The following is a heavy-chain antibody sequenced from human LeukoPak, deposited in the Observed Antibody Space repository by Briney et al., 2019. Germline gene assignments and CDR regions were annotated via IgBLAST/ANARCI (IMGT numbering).Heavy chain of an antibody. V-gene: IGHV3-48*02. Sequence: GGSLRLSCTASGFTFSTYSMNWVRQAPGKGLEWVSYISCSNAIYYADSVMGRFTVSRDNAKNSMNLEMSSLRHEDTAVYYWARPYRITWHCGMDVWGQGTTVAVSS. CDR3: ARPYRITWHCGMDV. CDR2: ISCSNAI. J-gene: IGHJ6*02. D-gene: IGHD5-12*01. CDR1: GFTFSTYS.